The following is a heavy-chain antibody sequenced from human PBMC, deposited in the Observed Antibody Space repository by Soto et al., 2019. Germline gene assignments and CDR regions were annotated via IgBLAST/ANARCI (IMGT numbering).Heavy chain of an antibody. CDR2: IYYSGST. V-gene: IGHV4-39*01. Sequence: SETLSLTCTVSGGSISSSSYYWGWIRQPPGKGLEWIGSIYYSGSTYYNPSLKSRVTISVDTSKNQFSLKLSSVTAADTAVYYCARHVSDEPLRITILLVLGYYYMDVWGKGTTVTVSS. D-gene: IGHD3-9*01. J-gene: IGHJ6*03. CDR3: ARHVSDEPLRITILLVLGYYYMDV. CDR1: GGSISSSSYY.